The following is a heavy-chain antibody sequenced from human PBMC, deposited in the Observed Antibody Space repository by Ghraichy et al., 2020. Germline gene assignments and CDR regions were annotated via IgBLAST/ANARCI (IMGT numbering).Heavy chain of an antibody. CDR1: GYTFTAYY. CDR2: INTRSGDT. CDR3: ATSGEGPTTYYFDF. V-gene: IGHV1-2*06. D-gene: IGHD3-10*01. J-gene: IGHJ4*02. Sequence: ASVKVSCKTSGYTFTAYYIHWVRQAPGQGLEWMGRINTRSGDTHLAQKFQDRVTMTRETSISTAYMGLRRLRSDDTAVYYCATSGEGPTTYYFDFWGQGTLVTVSS.